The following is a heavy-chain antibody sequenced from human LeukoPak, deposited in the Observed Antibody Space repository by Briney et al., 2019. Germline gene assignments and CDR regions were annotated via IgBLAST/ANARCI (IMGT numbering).Heavy chain of an antibody. CDR2: ISSSSSLI. V-gene: IGHV3-48*02. CDR1: GFTFSNYG. D-gene: IGHD3-10*01. CDR3: ARVGLSYRRDNWFNP. Sequence: GGSLRLSCAASGFTFSNYGMNWVRQAPGKGLEWISYISSSSSLIYYADSVKGRFTISRDNAKNSLYLQMNSLRDEDTAVYYCARVGLSYRRDNWFNPWGQGTLVTVSS. J-gene: IGHJ5*02.